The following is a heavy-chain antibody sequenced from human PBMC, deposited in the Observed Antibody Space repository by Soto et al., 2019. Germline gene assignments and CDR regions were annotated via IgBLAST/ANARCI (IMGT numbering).Heavy chain of an antibody. CDR2: ISADNGNT. CDR1: GYTFTNYG. CDR3: ARVGDIVVVGPWFDP. V-gene: IGHV1-18*04. D-gene: IGHD2-2*01. Sequence: ASVKVSCKASGYTFTNYGISWVRQAPGQGLDWMGWISADNGNTNYAHKLQGRVTMTTDTSTSTAYMELRSLTSDDTAVYYCARVGDIVVVGPWFDPWGQGTLVTVSS. J-gene: IGHJ5*02.